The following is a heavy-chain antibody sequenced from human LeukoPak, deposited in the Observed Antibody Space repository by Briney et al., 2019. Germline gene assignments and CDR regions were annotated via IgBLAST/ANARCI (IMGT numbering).Heavy chain of an antibody. V-gene: IGHV1-8*01. Sequence: ASVKVSCKASGYTFTSYDINWVRQATGQGLEWMGWMNPNSGNTGYAQKFQGRVTMTRNTSISIAYMELSSLRSEDTAVYYCARGLAYYYGSGSYRGGFDYWGQGTLVTVSS. CDR1: GYTFTSYD. CDR3: ARGLAYYYGSGSYRGGFDY. D-gene: IGHD3-10*01. J-gene: IGHJ4*02. CDR2: MNPNSGNT.